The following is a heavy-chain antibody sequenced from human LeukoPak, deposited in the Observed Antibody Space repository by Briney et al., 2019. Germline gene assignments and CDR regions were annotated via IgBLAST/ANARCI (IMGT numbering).Heavy chain of an antibody. Sequence: SETLSLTCTVSGGSISSYYWSWIRQPPGKGLEWIGYIYYSGSTNYNPSLKSRVTISVDTSKNQFSLKLSSVTAADTAVYYCARDNGSYYYHYMDVWGKGTTVTVSS. CDR3: ARDNGSYYYHYMDV. CDR2: IYYSGST. CDR1: GGSISSYY. J-gene: IGHJ6*03. V-gene: IGHV4-59*01.